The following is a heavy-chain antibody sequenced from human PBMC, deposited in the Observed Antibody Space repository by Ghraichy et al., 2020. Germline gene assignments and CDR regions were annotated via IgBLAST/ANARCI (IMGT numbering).Heavy chain of an antibody. CDR3: ARYDFWSGTQDY. CDR1: GFTFSSYW. Sequence: GGSLRLSCAASGFTFSSYWMHWVHQVPGKGLVWVSRINSDGSSTSYADSVKGRFTISRDNAKNTLYLQMNSLRAEDTAVYYCARYDFWSGTQDYWGQGTLVTVSS. V-gene: IGHV3-74*01. J-gene: IGHJ4*02. CDR2: INSDGSST. D-gene: IGHD3-3*01.